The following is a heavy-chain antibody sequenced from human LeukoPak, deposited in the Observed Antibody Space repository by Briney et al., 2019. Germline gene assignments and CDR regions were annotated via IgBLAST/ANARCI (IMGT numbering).Heavy chain of an antibody. CDR1: GYTFTDYY. V-gene: IGHV1-2*02. CDR2: INPNSGGT. D-gene: IGHD3-9*01. Sequence: GASVKVSCKASGYTFTDYYIHWVRQAPGQGLERMGWINPNSGGTNYAQKFQGRVTMTRDTSIATTYMDLSSLISDDTAVYYCARGHDNTGYKYFDYWGQGTLVTVSS. J-gene: IGHJ4*02. CDR3: ARGHDNTGYKYFDY.